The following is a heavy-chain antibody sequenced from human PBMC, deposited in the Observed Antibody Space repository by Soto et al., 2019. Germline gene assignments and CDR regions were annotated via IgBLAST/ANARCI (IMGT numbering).Heavy chain of an antibody. V-gene: IGHV4-30-2*01. J-gene: IGHJ5*02. CDR1: EGSSISRGCC. CDR2: IYHSGST. D-gene: IGHD2-2*03. Sequence: VAEGSSISRGCCRSFIKKPPGKGLEWIGYIYHSGSTYYNPSLKSRVTISVDRSKNQFSLKLSSVTAADTAVYYCARAGYCISTSCQGNWFDPWGQGTLVTVS. CDR3: ARAGYCISTSCQGNWFDP.